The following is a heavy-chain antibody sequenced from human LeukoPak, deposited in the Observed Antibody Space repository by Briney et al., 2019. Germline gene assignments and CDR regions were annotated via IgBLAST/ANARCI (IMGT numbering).Heavy chain of an antibody. V-gene: IGHV4-39*07. CDR3: ARGAAPDY. Sequence: SETLSLTCTVSGGSISSSSYYWGWIRQPPGKGLEWIGSIYYSGSTYYNPSLKSRVTISVDTSKNQFSLKLSSVTAADTAVYYCARGAAPDYWGQGTLVTVSS. CDR2: IYYSGST. CDR1: GGSISSSSYY. J-gene: IGHJ4*02. D-gene: IGHD3-16*01.